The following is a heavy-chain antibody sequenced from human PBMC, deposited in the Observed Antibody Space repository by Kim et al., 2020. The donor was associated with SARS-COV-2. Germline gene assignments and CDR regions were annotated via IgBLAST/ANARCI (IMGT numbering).Heavy chain of an antibody. D-gene: IGHD7-27*01. Sequence: GGSLRLSCAASGFTFSTYAMSWVRQGPGKGLEWVSTIGRSGGTYYADSVKGRFTISRDNSKNTLSLQLKSLRGEDTAVYYCANLGPGYFESWGQGTLVTVSS. J-gene: IGHJ4*02. CDR3: ANLGPGYFES. CDR2: IGRSGGT. V-gene: IGHV3-23*01. CDR1: GFTFSTYA.